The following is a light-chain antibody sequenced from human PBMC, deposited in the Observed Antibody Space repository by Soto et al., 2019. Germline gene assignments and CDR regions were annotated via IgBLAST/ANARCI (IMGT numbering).Light chain of an antibody. CDR3: LQDYIYPYT. CDR2: RAS. Sequence: IVMTQSPATLSVSPGERATLSCRASQSINSNLAWYQQKPGQAPRLLMFRASIRATGFPARFSGSGSGTEFNITISSLQSEDSAIYYCLQDYIYPYTFGQGTKLEIK. J-gene: IGKJ2*01. CDR1: QSINSN. V-gene: IGKV3-15*01.